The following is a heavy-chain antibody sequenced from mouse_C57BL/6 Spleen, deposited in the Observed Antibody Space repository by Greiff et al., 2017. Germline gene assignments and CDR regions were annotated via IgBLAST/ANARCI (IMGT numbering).Heavy chain of an antibody. V-gene: IGHV10-1*01. J-gene: IGHJ1*03. D-gene: IGHD1-1*01. CDR1: GFSFNTYA. CDR3: VRGGGSSNWYFDV. CDR2: IRSKSNNYAT. Sequence: EVKLQESGGGLVQPKGSLKLSCAASGFSFNTYAMNWVRQAPGKGLEWVARIRSKSNNYATYYADSVKDRFTISRDDSESMLYLQMNNLKTEDTAMYYCVRGGGSSNWYFDVWGTGTTVTVSS.